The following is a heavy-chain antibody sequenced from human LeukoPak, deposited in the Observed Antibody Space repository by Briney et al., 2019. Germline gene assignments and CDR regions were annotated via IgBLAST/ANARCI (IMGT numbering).Heavy chain of an antibody. Sequence: PSETLSLTCPVSGGSISSYYWSWIRQPPGKGLEWIGYIYYSGSTNYNPSLKSRVTISIDTSKNQFSLKMSSLTAADTAVYYCARATRDFWSGSFDYWGQGTLVTVSS. CDR3: ARATRDFWSGSFDY. CDR1: GGSISSYY. D-gene: IGHD3-3*01. J-gene: IGHJ4*02. CDR2: IYYSGST. V-gene: IGHV4-59*01.